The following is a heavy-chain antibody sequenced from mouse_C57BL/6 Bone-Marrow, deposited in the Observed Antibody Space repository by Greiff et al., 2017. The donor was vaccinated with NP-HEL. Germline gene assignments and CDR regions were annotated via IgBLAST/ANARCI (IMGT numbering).Heavy chain of an antibody. D-gene: IGHD4-1*01. CDR2: IHPSDSDP. CDR1: GYTFTSYW. CDR3: SISTGFDY. V-gene: IGHV1-74*01. Sequence: QVQLQQPGAELVKPGASVQLSFQASGYTFTSYWMHWVKQRPGQGLEWIGRIHPSDSDPPYNQKFKGKATLTVDKSSSTAYMQLSSLTSEDSAVYYCSISTGFDYWGQGTTLTVSS. J-gene: IGHJ2*01.